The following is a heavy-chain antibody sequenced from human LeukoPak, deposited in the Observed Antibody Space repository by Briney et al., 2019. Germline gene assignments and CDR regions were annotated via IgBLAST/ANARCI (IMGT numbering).Heavy chain of an antibody. V-gene: IGHV3-9*01. D-gene: IGHD3-10*01. J-gene: IGHJ4*02. CDR1: GFTFDDYA. Sequence: GGSLRLSCAASGFTFDDYAMHWVRQAPGKGLEWVSGISWNSGSIGYADSVKGRFTISRDNAKNTLYLQMNSLRAEDTAVYYCANHGSGSYYMTHYFDHWGQGTLVTVSS. CDR3: ANHGSGSYYMTHYFDH. CDR2: ISWNSGSI.